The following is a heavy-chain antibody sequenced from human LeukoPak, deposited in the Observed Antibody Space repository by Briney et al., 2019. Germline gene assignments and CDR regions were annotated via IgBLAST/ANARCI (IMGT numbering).Heavy chain of an antibody. CDR3: ASDYCSSTSCPYYYGMDV. Sequence: GGSLRLSCAASGFTFSTYGMHWVRQAPGKGLEWVSAISGSGASTYYADSVKGRLTISRDNSKNTLYLQMNSLRAEDTAVYYCASDYCSSTSCPYYYGMDVWGQGTTVTVSS. V-gene: IGHV3-23*01. CDR1: GFTFSTYG. CDR2: ISGSGAST. D-gene: IGHD2-2*01. J-gene: IGHJ6*02.